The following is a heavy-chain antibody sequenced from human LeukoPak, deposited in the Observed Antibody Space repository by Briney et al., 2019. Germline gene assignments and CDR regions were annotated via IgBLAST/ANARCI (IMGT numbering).Heavy chain of an antibody. CDR3: ARNDYDSSGYYLDRAFDI. CDR2: INHSGST. J-gene: IGHJ3*02. V-gene: IGHV4-34*01. D-gene: IGHD3-22*01. CDR1: GGSFSGYY. Sequence: SETLSLTCAVYGGSFSGYYWSWIRQPPGKGLEWIGEINHSGSTNYNPSLKSRVTISVDTSKNQFSLKLSSVTAADTAVYYCARNDYDSSGYYLDRAFDIWGQGTMVTVSS.